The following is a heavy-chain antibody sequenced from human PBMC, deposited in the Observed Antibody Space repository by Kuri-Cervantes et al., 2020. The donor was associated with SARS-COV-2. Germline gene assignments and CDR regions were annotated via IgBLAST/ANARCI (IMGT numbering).Heavy chain of an antibody. J-gene: IGHJ4*02. CDR3: ARDLRMGKSLDY. CDR2: IRPSGGSK. D-gene: IGHD3-16*01. CDR1: GFIFSDYY. V-gene: IGHV3-11*04. Sequence: GGSLRLSCTASGFIFSDYYMTWIRQAPGKGLEWVSSIRPSGGSKFYADSVKGRFTISRDDAKSSVYLQMNSLRGEDTAVYYCARDLRMGKSLDYWGQGTLVTVSS.